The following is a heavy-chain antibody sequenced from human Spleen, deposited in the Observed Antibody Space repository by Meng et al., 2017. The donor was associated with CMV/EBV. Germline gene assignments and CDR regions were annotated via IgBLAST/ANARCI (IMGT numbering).Heavy chain of an antibody. CDR2: IRSKANSYAT. Sequence: GQLQQWVAGLLKPSETLSLTCAVYGGSFSGYYWSWIRQPPGKGLEWVGRIRSKANSYATAYAASVKGRFTISRDDSKNTAYLQMNSLKTEDTAVYYCTRREGYGDYTPIDYWGQGTLVTVSS. CDR1: GGSFSGYY. V-gene: IGHV3-73*01. CDR3: TRREGYGDYTPIDY. J-gene: IGHJ4*02. D-gene: IGHD4-17*01.